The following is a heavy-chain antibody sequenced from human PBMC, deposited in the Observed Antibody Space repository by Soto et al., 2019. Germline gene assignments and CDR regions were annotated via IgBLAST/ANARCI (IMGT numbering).Heavy chain of an antibody. CDR1: VVSISSSSYY. CDR3: ARQVNKVATEDAFDI. Sequence: SETLSLTCTVSVVSISSSSYYWGWIRQPPGKGLEWIGSIYYSGSTYYNPSLKSRDTISVDTSKNQFSLKLSSVTAADTAVYYCARQVNKVATEDAFDIWGQGTMVTVSS. CDR2: IYYSGST. J-gene: IGHJ3*02. V-gene: IGHV4-39*01. D-gene: IGHD5-12*01.